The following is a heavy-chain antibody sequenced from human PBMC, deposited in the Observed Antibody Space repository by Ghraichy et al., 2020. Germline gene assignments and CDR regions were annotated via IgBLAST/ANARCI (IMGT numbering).Heavy chain of an antibody. CDR2: INHSGST. CDR1: GGSFSGYY. J-gene: IGHJ4*02. CDR3: ASSINYDSSGQSRLFDY. D-gene: IGHD3-22*01. Sequence: SETLSLTCAVYGGSFSGYYWSWIRQPPGKGLEWIGEINHSGSTNYNPSLKSRVTISVDTSKNQFSLKLSSVTAADTAVYYCASSINYDSSGQSRLFDYWGQGTLVTVSS. V-gene: IGHV4-34*01.